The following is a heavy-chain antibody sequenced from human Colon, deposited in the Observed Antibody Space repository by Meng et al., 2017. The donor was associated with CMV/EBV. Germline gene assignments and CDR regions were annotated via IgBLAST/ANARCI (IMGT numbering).Heavy chain of an antibody. CDR1: FSFSSYG. Sequence: GGSLRLSCGFSFSSYGIHWVRQAPCTGLEWVAFMTYDGTNKFYGDSGKGRFTISRDSSKTMVYLQMDSLRTEDTALYYCAKHPNESHDYPRGAYNYYGMDLWGQGPTVTVSS. CDR3: AKHPNESHDYPRGAYNYYGMDL. V-gene: IGHV3-30*02. CDR2: MTYDGTNK. D-gene: IGHD4-11*01. J-gene: IGHJ6*02.